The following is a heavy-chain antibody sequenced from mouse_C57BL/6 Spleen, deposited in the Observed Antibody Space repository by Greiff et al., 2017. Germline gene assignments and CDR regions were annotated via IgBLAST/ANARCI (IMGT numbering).Heavy chain of an antibody. Sequence: VQLQQPGAELVRPGTSVKLSCKASGYTFTSYWMHWVKQRPGQGLEWIGVIDPSDSYTNYNQKFKGKATLTVDTSSSTAYMQLSSLTSEDSAVYYCARVGDDYAMDYWGQGTSVTVSS. CDR3: ARVGDDYAMDY. CDR2: IDPSDSYT. V-gene: IGHV1-59*01. CDR1: GYTFTSYW. J-gene: IGHJ4*01. D-gene: IGHD2-3*01.